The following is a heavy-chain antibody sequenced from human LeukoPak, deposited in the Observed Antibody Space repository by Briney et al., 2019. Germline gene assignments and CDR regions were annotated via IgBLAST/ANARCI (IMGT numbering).Heavy chain of an antibody. D-gene: IGHD5-18*01. CDR2: INSNSGVT. CDR3: VRIGGRGYPFGTFDY. CDR1: GYTFTDYY. V-gene: IGHV1-2*02. Sequence: ASVKVSCKASGYTFTDYYMHWVRQAPGQGLEWMGWINSNSGVTNYAQNFQGRVTMTRDTSISTAYMELSSLRPDDTAVYYCVRIGGRGYPFGTFDYWGQGTLVAVSS. J-gene: IGHJ4*02.